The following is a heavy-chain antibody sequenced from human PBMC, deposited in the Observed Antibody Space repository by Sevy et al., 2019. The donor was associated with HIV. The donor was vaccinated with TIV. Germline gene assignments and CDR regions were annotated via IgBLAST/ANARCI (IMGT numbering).Heavy chain of an antibody. CDR2: INQDGSDK. CDR1: GFTSSNSW. V-gene: IGHV3-7*01. CDR3: AIGRGAV. J-gene: IGHJ6*02. Sequence: GGSLRLSCAASGFTSSNSWMTWLRQAPGKGLESVATINQDGSDKYYVDSVKGRFTISRDNPKNSVYLQLNSLRAEDTAVFYCAIGRGAVWGQGTTVTVSS.